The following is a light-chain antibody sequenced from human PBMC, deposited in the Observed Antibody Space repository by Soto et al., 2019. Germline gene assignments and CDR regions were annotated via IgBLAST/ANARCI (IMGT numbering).Light chain of an antibody. Sequence: EIVMTQSPATLSVSPGERATLSCRASQSVSSNLAWYQQNPGQAPRLLIYGASTRATGIPARFSGSGSGTEFTPTISSLQSEDFAFYYCQEYNNWPFTFGPGTKVDIK. CDR1: QSVSSN. CDR2: GAS. J-gene: IGKJ3*01. CDR3: QEYNNWPFT. V-gene: IGKV3-15*01.